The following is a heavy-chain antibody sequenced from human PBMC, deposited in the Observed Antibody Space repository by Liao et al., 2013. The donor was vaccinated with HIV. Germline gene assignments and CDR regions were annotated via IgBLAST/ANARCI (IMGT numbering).Heavy chain of an antibody. J-gene: IGHJ4*02. D-gene: IGHD3-16*01. V-gene: IGHV4-39*07. CDR3: ASNINDYVWGSYWPFDS. CDR2: IYHGGRA. CDR1: GGSFYSTSYY. Sequence: QLQLHESGPGLVKSSETLSLTCTVSGGSFYSTSYYWAWIRQPPGKGLEWIGNIYHGGRAYYNPSLRSRVTISIDTSKNQFSLKLSSVTAADTAVYYCASNINDYVWGSYWPFDSWGQGTLVTVTS.